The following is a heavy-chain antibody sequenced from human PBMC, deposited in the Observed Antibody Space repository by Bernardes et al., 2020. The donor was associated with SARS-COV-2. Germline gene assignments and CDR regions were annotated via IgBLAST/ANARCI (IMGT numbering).Heavy chain of an antibody. CDR3: ARDSPTYGVGYFDC. CDR1: GFTVSGNF. J-gene: IGHJ4*02. Sequence: GGSLRLSCTVSGFTVSGNFMSWVRQAPGKGLEWVSTIYRSGLTYYADSVKGRFTISRDISKNTLFLQMNSLRVEDTAMYFCARDSPTYGVGYFDCWGQGTLVTVSS. D-gene: IGHD3-10*01. CDR2: IYRSGLT. V-gene: IGHV3-66*01.